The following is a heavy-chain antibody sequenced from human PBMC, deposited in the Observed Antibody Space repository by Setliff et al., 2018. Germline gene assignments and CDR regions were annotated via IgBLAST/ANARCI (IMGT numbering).Heavy chain of an antibody. J-gene: IGHJ6*03. CDR2: IYIGGSA. V-gene: IGHV4-4*07. Sequence: SETLSLTCTVSGGSISSYYWSWIRQPARKGLEWIGHIYIGGSANYNPSLKSRVTMSIDTSKNQFSLKLNSVTAADMAVYYCAREQWLDPLGYYYMDVWAKGTTVTVSS. CDR3: AREQWLDPLGYYYMDV. CDR1: GGSISSYY. D-gene: IGHD6-19*01.